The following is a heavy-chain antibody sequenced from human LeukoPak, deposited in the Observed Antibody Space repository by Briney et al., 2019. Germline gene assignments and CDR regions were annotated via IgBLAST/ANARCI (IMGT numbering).Heavy chain of an antibody. Sequence: PSGTLSLTCTVSGASFSNDYHWGWIRQSPGKGLEWIGTMGYGGRTYFSPSLKSRVSLSIDMSRTYFSLILKSVSAADTAVYYCARTKGRAVGQTAFQYWGQGTLVTVSA. CDR3: ARTKGRAVGQTAFQY. CDR1: GASFSNDYH. D-gene: IGHD1-26*01. V-gene: IGHV4-39*07. CDR2: MGYGGRT. J-gene: IGHJ4*02.